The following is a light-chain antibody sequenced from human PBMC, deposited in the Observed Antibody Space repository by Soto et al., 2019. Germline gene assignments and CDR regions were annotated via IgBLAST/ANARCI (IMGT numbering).Light chain of an antibody. CDR1: QNVDMF. V-gene: IGKV3-11*01. CDR3: QQRRDWPLT. J-gene: IGKJ5*01. Sequence: IVLTQSAVTLFLSPGERATLSCRASQNVDMFLAWYQQKPGQAPRLLIYDASNRATGTPARFSGSGSGTDFTLTISSLEPEDFAVYYCQQRRDWPLTFGQGTRLEIK. CDR2: DAS.